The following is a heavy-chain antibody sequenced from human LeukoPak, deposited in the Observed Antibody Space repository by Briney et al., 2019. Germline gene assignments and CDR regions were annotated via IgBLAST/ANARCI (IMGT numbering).Heavy chain of an antibody. J-gene: IGHJ5*02. CDR2: ISSSSSTI. CDR3: ARAYGDYVRGNWFDP. Sequence: GGSLRLSCAASGFTFSSYSMNWVRQAPGKGLEWVSYISSSSSTIHYADSVKGRFTISRDNAKNSLYLQMNSLRAEDTAVYYCARAYGDYVRGNWFDPWGQGTLVTVSS. CDR1: GFTFSSYS. D-gene: IGHD4-17*01. V-gene: IGHV3-48*01.